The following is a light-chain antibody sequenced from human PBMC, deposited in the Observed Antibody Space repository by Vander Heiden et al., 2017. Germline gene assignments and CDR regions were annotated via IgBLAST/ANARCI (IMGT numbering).Light chain of an antibody. V-gene: IGKV3-15*01. J-gene: IGKJ2*01. CDR1: QSVSSN. Sequence: ELVMTQSPATLSVSPGERATLSCRASQSVSSNVAWYQQKPGQAPRLLIYGASTRATGIPARFSSSGSGTEFTLTISSLQSEDFAVYYCQQYNNWYTFGQGTKLEIK. CDR3: QQYNNWYT. CDR2: GAS.